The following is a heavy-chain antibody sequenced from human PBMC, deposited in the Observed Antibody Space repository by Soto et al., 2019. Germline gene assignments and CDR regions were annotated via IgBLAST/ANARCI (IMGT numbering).Heavy chain of an antibody. V-gene: IGHV3-53*01. CDR1: GLTISGKKY. CDR2: LYDVDGS. CDR3: ATWHEREHAYDV. Sequence: DVQLVESGGGLIQPGESLRLSCAAFGLTISGKKYVAWVRQAPGKGLEWVSVLYDVDGSFYAESVRGRFTTSSDSSKTTVYLQMNDLRPDDTAVYYCATWHEREHAYDVWGQGTTVTVSS. D-gene: IGHD1-1*01. J-gene: IGHJ3*01.